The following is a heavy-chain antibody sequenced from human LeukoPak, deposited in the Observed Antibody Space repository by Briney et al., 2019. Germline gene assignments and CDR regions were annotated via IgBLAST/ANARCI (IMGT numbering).Heavy chain of an antibody. D-gene: IGHD5-12*01. CDR1: GGTFSSYA. CDR2: IIPILGIA. Sequence: GASVKVSCKASGGTFSSYAISWVRQAPGQGLEWMGRIIPILGIANYAQKFQGRVTITADKSTSTAYMELSSLRSEDTAVYYCASYGGYAGYFDYWGQGTLVTVSS. CDR3: ASYGGYAGYFDY. J-gene: IGHJ4*02. V-gene: IGHV1-69*04.